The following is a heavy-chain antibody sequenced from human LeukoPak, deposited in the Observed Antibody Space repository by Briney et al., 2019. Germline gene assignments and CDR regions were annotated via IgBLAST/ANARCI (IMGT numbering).Heavy chain of an antibody. V-gene: IGHV4-59*08. CDR2: IYYSGST. CDR1: GGSISSYY. Sequence: SETLSLTCTVSGGSISSYYWSWIRQPPGKGLEWIGHIYYSGSTHYNPSLKSRVTISVDTSKNQFSLKLSSVTAADTAVYYCARYSSGYGGYWGQGTLVTVSS. J-gene: IGHJ4*02. CDR3: ARYSSGYGGY. D-gene: IGHD6-19*01.